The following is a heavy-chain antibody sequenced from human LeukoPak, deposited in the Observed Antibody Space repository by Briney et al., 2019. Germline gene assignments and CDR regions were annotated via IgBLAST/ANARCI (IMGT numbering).Heavy chain of an antibody. CDR1: SFNFRTHD. D-gene: IGHD2-8*01. CDR3: ANGNRCTSPNCLGYYYFYMDV. V-gene: IGHV3-23*01. Sequence: GGSLRLSCAASSFNFRTHDMSWVRQAPGRGLEWVSGFSGSGGTTYYADSVKGRFTISRDNSKNTLYLQMNSLRAEDTAVYYCANGNRCTSPNCLGYYYFYMDVWGKGTTVTVSS. J-gene: IGHJ6*03. CDR2: FSGSGGTT.